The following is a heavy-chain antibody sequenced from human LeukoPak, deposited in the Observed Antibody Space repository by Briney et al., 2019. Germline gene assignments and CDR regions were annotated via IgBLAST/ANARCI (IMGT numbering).Heavy chain of an antibody. CDR2: INHSGST. D-gene: IGHD2-2*01. J-gene: IGHJ4*02. CDR1: GGSISSSSYY. CDR3: ARGQHRVVPAGLFDY. V-gene: IGHV4-39*07. Sequence: SETLSLTCTVSGGSISSSSYYWSWLRQPPGKGLEWIGEINHSGSTNYNPSLKSRVTISVDTSKNQFSLKLSSVTAADTAVYYCARGQHRVVPAGLFDYWGQGTLVTVSS.